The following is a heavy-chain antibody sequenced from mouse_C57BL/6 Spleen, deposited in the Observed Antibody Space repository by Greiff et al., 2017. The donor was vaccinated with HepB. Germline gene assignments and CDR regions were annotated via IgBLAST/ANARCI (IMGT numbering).Heavy chain of an antibody. D-gene: IGHD1-1*01. CDR3: ERWSTVVARDYDMAY. CDR2: INPNNGGT. CDR1: GYTFTDYN. J-gene: IGHJ4*01. Sequence: VQLQQSGPELVKPGASVKIPCKASGYTFTDYNMDWVKQSHGKSLEWIGDINPNNGGTIYNQKFKGKATLTVDKSSCTAYMELRSLTSEDTAVYYCERWSTVVARDYDMAYWGQGTSVTDAS. V-gene: IGHV1-18*01.